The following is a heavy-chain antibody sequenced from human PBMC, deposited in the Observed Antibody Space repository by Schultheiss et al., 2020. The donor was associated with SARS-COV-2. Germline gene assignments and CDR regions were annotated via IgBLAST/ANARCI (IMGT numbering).Heavy chain of an antibody. Sequence: GGSLRLSCAVSGFTFSSYAMHWVRQAPGKGLEWVAVISYDGSNKYYADSVKGRFTISRDNSKNTLYLQMNSLRAEDTAVYYCARDLGVYRYGYDSSGYFAYWGQGNLGTVSS. CDR1: GFTFSSYA. CDR3: ARDLGVYRYGYDSSGYFAY. J-gene: IGHJ4*02. CDR2: ISYDGSNK. V-gene: IGHV3-30-3*01. D-gene: IGHD3-22*01.